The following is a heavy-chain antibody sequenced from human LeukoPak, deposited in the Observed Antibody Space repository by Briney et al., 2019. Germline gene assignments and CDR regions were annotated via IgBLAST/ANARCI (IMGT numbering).Heavy chain of an antibody. D-gene: IGHD5-12*01. V-gene: IGHV3-74*01. CDR2: INIDGNTS. Sequence: PGGSLRLSCAASGFTFSSYWMHWVRQAPGKGLVWVSRINIDGNTSNYADSVKGRFTISRDNAKNAVYLQMNSLRVEDTAVCYCARASALATPPFAYWGQGTLVTVSS. J-gene: IGHJ4*02. CDR3: ARASALATPPFAY. CDR1: GFTFSSYW.